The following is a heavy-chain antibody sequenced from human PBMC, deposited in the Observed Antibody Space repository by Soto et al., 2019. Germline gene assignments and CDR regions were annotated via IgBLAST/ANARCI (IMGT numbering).Heavy chain of an antibody. CDR2: IFHSGSS. Sequence: SETRSLTCNVSGASMSSYYWSWVRQPPGKGLEWIGYIFHSGSSNYSPSLKSRVTISMHTSKNQFSLRLSFLTVADTAVYYCAGLPPREGNWFDPWGQGTLVTIS. CDR1: GASMSSYY. J-gene: IGHJ5*02. CDR3: AGLPPREGNWFDP. V-gene: IGHV4-59*01.